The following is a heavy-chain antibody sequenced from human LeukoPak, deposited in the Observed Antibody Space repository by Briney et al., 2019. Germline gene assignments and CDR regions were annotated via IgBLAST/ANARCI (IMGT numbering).Heavy chain of an antibody. J-gene: IGHJ6*03. CDR3: ARDWNGRARAHRYCSSTSCYTGLFYYYYYMDV. CDR2: INPSGGST. Sequence: ASVKVSCKASGYTFTSYYMHWVRQAPGQGLEWMGIINPSGGSTSYAQKFQGRVTMTRDMSTSTVYMELSSLRSEDMAVYYCARDWNGRARAHRYCSSTSCYTGLFYYYYYMDVWGKGTTVTVSS. V-gene: IGHV1-46*01. D-gene: IGHD2-2*02. CDR1: GYTFTSYY.